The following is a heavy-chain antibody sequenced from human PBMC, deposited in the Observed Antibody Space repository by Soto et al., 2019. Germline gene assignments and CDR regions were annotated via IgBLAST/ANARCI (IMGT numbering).Heavy chain of an antibody. D-gene: IGHD2-2*01. CDR3: AREGGYCSSTSCYWPFDI. CDR1: GYTFTSYY. Sequence: GASLKVSCKASGYTFTSYYMHWARQAPGQGLEWMGIINPSGGSTSYAQKFQGRVTMTRDTSTSTVYMELSSLRSEDTAVYYCAREGGYCSSTSCYWPFDIWGQGTMVNVSS. J-gene: IGHJ3*02. CDR2: INPSGGST. V-gene: IGHV1-46*03.